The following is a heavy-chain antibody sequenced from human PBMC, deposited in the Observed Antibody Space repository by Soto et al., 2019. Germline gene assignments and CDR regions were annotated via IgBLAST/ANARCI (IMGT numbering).Heavy chain of an antibody. D-gene: IGHD3-16*01. CDR2: IYYSGST. CDR1: GGSISSGGYY. V-gene: IGHV4-31*03. CDR3: AREDLRDYEDYYYGMEV. Sequence: PSETLSLTCTVSGGSISSGGYYWSWIRQHPGKGLEWIGYIYYSGSTYYNPSLKSRVTISVDTSKNQFSLKLSSVTAADTAVYYCAREDLRDYEDYYYGMEVWGQGTTVTVSS. J-gene: IGHJ6*02.